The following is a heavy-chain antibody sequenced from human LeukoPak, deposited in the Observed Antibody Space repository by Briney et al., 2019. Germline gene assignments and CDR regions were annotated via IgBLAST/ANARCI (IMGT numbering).Heavy chain of an antibody. V-gene: IGHV5-51*01. CDR2: IYPADSDT. CDR3: GRPSADGLERAHIDC. CDR1: GYNFSTYW. J-gene: IGHJ4*02. Sequence: GESLKISCQASGYNFSTYWIAWVRQMPGKGLESMGIIYPADSDTRYSPSFQGQVTISADKSISTACLQWSGLKASDTAIYYCGRPSADGLERAHIDCWGQGTLVTVSS.